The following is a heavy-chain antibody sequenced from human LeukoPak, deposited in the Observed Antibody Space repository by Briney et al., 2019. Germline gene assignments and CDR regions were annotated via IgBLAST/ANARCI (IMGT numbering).Heavy chain of an antibody. V-gene: IGHV1-24*01. CDR1: GYSLTEFC. CDR2: PNPEDGEM. D-gene: IGHD1-14*01. CDR3: TTPYIFTGSFDY. Sequence: ASVKVSCKVSGYSLTEFCIHWVRQAPGNGLEWMGGPNPEDGEMIYAQRFQGRVIMTEDTSTETAYMELSSLRFEDTAVYYCTTPYIFTGSFDYWGQGSLVTVSS. J-gene: IGHJ4*02.